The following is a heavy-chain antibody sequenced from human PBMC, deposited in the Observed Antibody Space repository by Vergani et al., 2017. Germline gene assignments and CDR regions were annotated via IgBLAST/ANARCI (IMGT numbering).Heavy chain of an antibody. Sequence: QVQLVQSGAQVKKPGASVKVSCKASGYIFTDYAMHWVRQAPEQRVEWMGWSNAYNGNTKYSQEFQDRVTITRDTSASTAYIELSSLRSEDMAVYYCVRGSTNWDYFDYWGQGTLVTVSS. CDR2: SNAYNGNT. V-gene: IGHV1-3*02. D-gene: IGHD1-26*01. CDR1: GYIFTDYA. CDR3: VRGSTNWDYFDY. J-gene: IGHJ4*02.